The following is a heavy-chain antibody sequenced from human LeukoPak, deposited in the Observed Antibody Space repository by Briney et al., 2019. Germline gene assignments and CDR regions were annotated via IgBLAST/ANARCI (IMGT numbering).Heavy chain of an antibody. CDR3: GGVAGGSCYHFDY. V-gene: IGHV1-2*02. Sequence: GASVKVSCKASGYTFTGYYMHWVRQAPGQGLEWMGWINLNSGVTNYAQNFQGRVAMTADTSISTADMELSSLRSDDTAVYYCGGVAGGSCYHFDYWGQGTLVTVSS. D-gene: IGHD2-15*01. CDR2: INLNSGVT. J-gene: IGHJ4*02. CDR1: GYTFTGYY.